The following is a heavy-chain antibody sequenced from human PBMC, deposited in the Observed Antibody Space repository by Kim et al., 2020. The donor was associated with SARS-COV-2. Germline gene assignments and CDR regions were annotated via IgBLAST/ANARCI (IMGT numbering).Heavy chain of an antibody. D-gene: IGHD6-19*01. CDR3: ARDQWLGPADY. V-gene: IGHV4-30-4*01. CDR2: IYYSGST. Sequence: SETLSLTCTVSGGSISSGDYYWSWIRKPPGKGLEWIGYIYYSGSTYYNPSLKSRVTISVDTSKNQFSLKLSSVTAADTVVYYCARDQWLGPADYWGQGTLVTVSS. CDR1: GGSISSGDYY. J-gene: IGHJ4*02.